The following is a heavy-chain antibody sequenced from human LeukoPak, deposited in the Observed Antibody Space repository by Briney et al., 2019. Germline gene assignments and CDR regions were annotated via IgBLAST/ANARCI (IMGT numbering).Heavy chain of an antibody. CDR1: GYTLTELS. CDR2: FDPEDGET. CDR3: ARDQARDTAMVYYYYYMDV. Sequence: ASVKVSCKVSGYTLTELSMHWVRQAPGKGLEWMGGFDPEDGETIYAQKFQGRVTMTVDTSTDTAYMELSSLRSEDTAVYYCARDQARDTAMVYYYYYMDVWGKGTTVTVSS. D-gene: IGHD5-18*01. J-gene: IGHJ6*03. V-gene: IGHV1-24*01.